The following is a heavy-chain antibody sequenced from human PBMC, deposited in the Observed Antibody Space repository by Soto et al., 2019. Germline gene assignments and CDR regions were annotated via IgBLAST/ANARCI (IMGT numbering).Heavy chain of an antibody. CDR2: INPSGGST. CDR1: GYSFTSYY. D-gene: IGHD3-22*01. Sequence: GESLKISFKGSGYSFTSYYMHWVRQAPGQGLEWMGIINPSGGSTSYAQKFQGRVTMTRDTSTSTVYMELSSLRSEDTAVYYCARVRRSSGYYYGYWGQGTPVTVSS. V-gene: IGHV1-46*01. J-gene: IGHJ4*02. CDR3: ARVRRSSGYYYGY.